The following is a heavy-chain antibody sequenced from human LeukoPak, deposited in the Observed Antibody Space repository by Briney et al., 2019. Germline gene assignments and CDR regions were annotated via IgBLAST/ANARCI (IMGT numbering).Heavy chain of an antibody. CDR3: ARDCDLRGLPPWFDP. CDR2: VYTSGNT. V-gene: IGHV4-4*07. Sequence: SETLSLTCTVSGGSIRSYDWSWIRQPAGKGLEWIGRVYTSGNTNYSPSLKSRVTISLDTSKNQFSLKLTSVTAADTGIYYCARDCDLRGLPPWFDPWGQGTLVTVSS. CDR1: GGSIRSYD. J-gene: IGHJ5*02. D-gene: IGHD2-21*01.